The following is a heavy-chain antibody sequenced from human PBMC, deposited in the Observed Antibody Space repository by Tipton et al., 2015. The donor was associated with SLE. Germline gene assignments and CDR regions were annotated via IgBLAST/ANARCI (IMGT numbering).Heavy chain of an antibody. D-gene: IGHD4-17*01. CDR2: INPKSGDT. Sequence: QLVQSGAEVKKPGAPVKVSCKTSGYSFNDYHIHWVRQAPGQGLEWMGWINPKSGDTKYAQDFLGRVTMTRDTSISTAYMELSRLSSDDTALYYCARDKYGDYYYFDYWGQGTLVTVFS. V-gene: IGHV1-2*02. CDR1: GYSFNDYH. J-gene: IGHJ4*02. CDR3: ARDKYGDYYYFDY.